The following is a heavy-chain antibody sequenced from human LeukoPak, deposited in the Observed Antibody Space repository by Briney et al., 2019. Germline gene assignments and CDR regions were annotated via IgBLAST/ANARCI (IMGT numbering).Heavy chain of an antibody. D-gene: IGHD1-26*01. CDR2: ISGSGGST. V-gene: IGHV3-23*01. Sequence: GGSLRLSCAASGFTFSSYAMSWVRQAPGKGLEWVSTISGSGGSTYYADSVKGRFTISRDNSKNTLYLQMNSLRAEDTAVYYCAKDFDRVGAPPPPSFGAFDIWGQGTMVTVSS. J-gene: IGHJ3*02. CDR1: GFTFSSYA. CDR3: AKDFDRVGAPPPPSFGAFDI.